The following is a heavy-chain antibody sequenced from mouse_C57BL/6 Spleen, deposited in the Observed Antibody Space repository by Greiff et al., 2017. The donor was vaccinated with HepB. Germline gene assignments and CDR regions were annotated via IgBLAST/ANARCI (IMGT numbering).Heavy chain of an antibody. D-gene: IGHD2-3*01. CDR2: IWWDDDK. Sequence: LKESGPGILQPSQTLSLTCSFSGFSLSTFGMGVGWIRQPSGKGLEWLAHIWWDDDKYYNPALKSRLTISKDTSKNQVFLKIANVDTADTATYYCARIDDGNYGYYFDYWGQGTTLTVSS. CDR3: ARIDDGNYGYYFDY. J-gene: IGHJ2*01. CDR1: GFSLSTFGMG. V-gene: IGHV8-8*01.